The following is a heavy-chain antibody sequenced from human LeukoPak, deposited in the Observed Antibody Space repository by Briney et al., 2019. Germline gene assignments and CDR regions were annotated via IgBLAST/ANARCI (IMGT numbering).Heavy chain of an antibody. CDR1: GYSISSGYY. V-gene: IGHV4-38-2*02. Sequence: SETLSLTCTVSGYSISSGYYWGWIRQPPGKGLEWLASISHSGTIYYNPSLKSRVTISVDTSKNQFSLKLTSVTAADTAVYYCARGLGRQQLVSPFDYWGQGTLVTVSS. CDR2: ISHSGTI. J-gene: IGHJ4*02. D-gene: IGHD6-13*01. CDR3: ARGLGRQQLVSPFDY.